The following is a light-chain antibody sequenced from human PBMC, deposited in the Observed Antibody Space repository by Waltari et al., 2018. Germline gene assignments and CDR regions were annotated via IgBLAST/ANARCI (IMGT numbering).Light chain of an antibody. J-gene: IGKJ3*01. Sequence: DIVMTQSPDSLAVSLGERATINCRYSQSVLYNSNNKNYLAWYRQKPGQPPKLLLYWASTRESGVPDRFSGSGSGTDFTLTISSLQAEDVAVYFCQQYYTAPFTFGPGTKVEI. CDR1: QSVLYNSNNKNY. V-gene: IGKV4-1*01. CDR3: QQYYTAPFT. CDR2: WAS.